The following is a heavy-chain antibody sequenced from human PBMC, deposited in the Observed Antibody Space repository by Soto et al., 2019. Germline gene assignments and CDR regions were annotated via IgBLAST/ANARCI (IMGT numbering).Heavy chain of an antibody. V-gene: IGHV3-23*01. Sequence: GESLKISCAASGFTFSSYAMSWVRQAPGKGLEWVSAISGSGGSTYYADSVKGRFTISRDNSKNTLYLQMNSLRAEDTAVYYCAKETVDTAMVSFFDYWGQGTLVTVSS. CDR2: ISGSGGST. CDR3: AKETVDTAMVSFFDY. CDR1: GFTFSSYA. D-gene: IGHD5-18*01. J-gene: IGHJ4*02.